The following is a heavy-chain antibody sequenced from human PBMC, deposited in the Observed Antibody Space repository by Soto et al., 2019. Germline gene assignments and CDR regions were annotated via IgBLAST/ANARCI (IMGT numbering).Heavy chain of an antibody. J-gene: IGHJ6*03. Sequence: ASVKVSCKASGYTFTSYDINWVRQATGQGLEWMGWMNPNSGNTGYAQKFRGRVTMTRNTSISTAYMELSSLRSEDTAVYYCGRGVVQAAMVDYYYYMDVGGKGTTVTVS. V-gene: IGHV1-8*01. CDR2: MNPNSGNT. CDR3: GRGVVQAAMVDYYYYMDV. CDR1: GYTFTSYD. D-gene: IGHD2-2*01.